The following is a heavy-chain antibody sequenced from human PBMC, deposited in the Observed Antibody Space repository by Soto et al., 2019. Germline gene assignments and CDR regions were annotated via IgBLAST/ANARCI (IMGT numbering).Heavy chain of an antibody. CDR3: ARAVGVRGINYYYYYGMDV. CDR1: GGTFSSYA. Sequence: ASVKVSCKASGGTFSSYAISWVRQAPGQGLEWMGGIIPIFGTANYAQKFQGRVTITADKSTSTAYMELSSRRFDDTALYYCARAVGVRGINYYYYYGMDVWGQETTVTVSS. V-gene: IGHV1-69*06. D-gene: IGHD3-10*01. CDR2: IIPIFGTA. J-gene: IGHJ6*02.